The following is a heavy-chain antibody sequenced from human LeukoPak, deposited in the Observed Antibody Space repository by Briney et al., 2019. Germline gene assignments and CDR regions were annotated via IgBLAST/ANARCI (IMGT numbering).Heavy chain of an antibody. CDR1: GYTFTGYG. Sequence: ASVKVSCKASGYTFTGYGISWVRQAPGQGLEWMGWISAYNGNTNYAQKLQGRVTMTTDTSTSTAYMELRSLRSDDTAVYYCARTNSGSYGRAIVYWGQGTLVTVSS. J-gene: IGHJ4*02. CDR3: ARTNSGSYGRAIVY. D-gene: IGHD1-26*01. CDR2: ISAYNGNT. V-gene: IGHV1-18*01.